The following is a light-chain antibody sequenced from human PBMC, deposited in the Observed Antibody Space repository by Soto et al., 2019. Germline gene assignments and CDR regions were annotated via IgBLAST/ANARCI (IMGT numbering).Light chain of an antibody. J-gene: IGLJ3*02. V-gene: IGLV3-21*02. CDR2: DDS. Sequence: SYELTQPPSVSVAPGQTARISCGGNNIESKSVHWYHQRPGQAPVLVVYDDSDRPSGIPERFSGSNSGNTATLTISSVDAGDEADYYCQAWDSGTDHWVFGGGTKVTVL. CDR3: QAWDSGTDHWV. CDR1: NIESKS.